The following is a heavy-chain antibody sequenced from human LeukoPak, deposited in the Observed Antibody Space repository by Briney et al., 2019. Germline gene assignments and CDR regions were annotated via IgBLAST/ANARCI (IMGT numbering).Heavy chain of an antibody. CDR2: INYVGTT. Sequence: PSETLSLTCSVSDDSFTTNSCYWAWLRQPPEKGLEWIASINYVGTTYYNPSLNSRVTISMDTSSHRISLNLNSVTAADTAVYYCARTYSSGQGAYYWGQGTLVTVSS. CDR3: ARTYSSGQGAYY. J-gene: IGHJ4*02. CDR1: DDSFTTNSCY. D-gene: IGHD3-22*01. V-gene: IGHV4-39*07.